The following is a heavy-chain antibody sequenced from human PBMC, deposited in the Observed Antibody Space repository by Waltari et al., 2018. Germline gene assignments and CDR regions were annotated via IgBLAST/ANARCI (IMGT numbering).Heavy chain of an antibody. CDR2: IWSDGSNE. D-gene: IGHD4-17*01. CDR3: AKTTGTNGLDV. V-gene: IGHV3-33*06. Sequence: QVQLVESGGGVGQPGGSLRLSGEASGFHCSSYGLRWVRQAPGKGLEWVAIIWSDGSNETYADSVKGRFTISRDDSENTLYLQMNNLRVEDTSVYYCAKTTGTNGLDVWGQGTTVTVSS. J-gene: IGHJ6*02. CDR1: GFHCSSYG.